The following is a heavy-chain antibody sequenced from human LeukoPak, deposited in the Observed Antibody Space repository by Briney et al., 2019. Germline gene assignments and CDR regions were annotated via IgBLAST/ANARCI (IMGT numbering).Heavy chain of an antibody. CDR2: IWYDGSNK. Sequence: PGGSLRLSCAATGFTFSSYGMHWVRQAPGKGLEWVAVIWYDGSNKYYADSVKGRFTISRDNAKNSLYLQMNSLRAEDTAVYYCARDSSYCTNGVCYPYYFDYWGQGTLVTVSS. V-gene: IGHV3-33*08. CDR3: ARDSSYCTNGVCYPYYFDY. CDR1: GFTFSSYG. J-gene: IGHJ4*02. D-gene: IGHD2-8*01.